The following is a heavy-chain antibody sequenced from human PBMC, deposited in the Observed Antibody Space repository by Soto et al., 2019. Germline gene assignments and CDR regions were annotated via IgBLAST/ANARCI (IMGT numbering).Heavy chain of an antibody. V-gene: IGHV2-70*10. J-gene: IGHJ3*01. D-gene: IGHD2-15*01. CDR3: ARTPRYCSGGSCYPWYSDV. CDR2: IDWDDDK. CDR1: GFSLSSGGMC. Sequence: SGPTLVNPTQTLTLTCTFSGFSLSSGGMCVSWIRQPPGKALEWIARIDWDDDKYYRRTLKTRLSISKDTSKNQVVLTMTNMDPVDTATYYCARTPRYCSGGSCYPWYSDVWGQGTEVTVSS.